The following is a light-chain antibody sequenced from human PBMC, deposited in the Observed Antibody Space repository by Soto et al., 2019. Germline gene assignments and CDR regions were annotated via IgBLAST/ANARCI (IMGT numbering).Light chain of an antibody. CDR2: GAS. Sequence: EIVLTQSPGTLSLSPGDGATLSCRASQSVSSGYLAWYQQKPGQAPRLLIYGASRRATGIPDRFSGSGSGTDFTLTISRLEPEDVAVYYCQQYGSSPPYTFGQGTKLEIK. CDR3: QQYGSSPPYT. J-gene: IGKJ2*01. CDR1: QSVSSGY. V-gene: IGKV3-20*01.